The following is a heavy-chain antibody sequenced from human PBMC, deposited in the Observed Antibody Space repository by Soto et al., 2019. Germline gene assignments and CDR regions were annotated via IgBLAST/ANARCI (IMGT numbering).Heavy chain of an antibody. Sequence: PSETLSLTCTVAGGSISSSIYCWGWIRQPPGKGLEWIGSIYYSGSTYYNPSLKSRVTISVDTSKNQFSLKLSSVTAADTAVYYCASDYYYGSGRTWGMDVWGQGTTVTVSS. CDR2: IYYSGST. D-gene: IGHD3-10*01. J-gene: IGHJ6*02. V-gene: IGHV4-39*01. CDR3: ASDYYYGSGRTWGMDV. CDR1: GGSISSSIYC.